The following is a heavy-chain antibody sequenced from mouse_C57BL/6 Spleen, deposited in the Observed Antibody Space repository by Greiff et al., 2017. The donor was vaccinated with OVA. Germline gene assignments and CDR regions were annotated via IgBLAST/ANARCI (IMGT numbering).Heavy chain of an antibody. CDR2: IRSKSNNYAT. CDR1: GFSFNTYA. CDR3: VRHGYSNPYAMDY. Sequence: EVQLVESGGGLVQPKGSLKLSCAASGFSFNTYAMNWVRQAPGKGLEWVARIRSKSNNYATYYADSVKDRFTISRDDSESMLYLQMNNLKTEDTAMYYCVRHGYSNPYAMDYWGQGTSVTVSS. J-gene: IGHJ4*01. D-gene: IGHD2-5*01. V-gene: IGHV10-1*01.